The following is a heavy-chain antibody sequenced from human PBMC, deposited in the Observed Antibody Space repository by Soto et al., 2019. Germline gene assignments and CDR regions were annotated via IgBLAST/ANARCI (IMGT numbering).Heavy chain of an antibody. CDR1: GFTFSRYA. CDR2: ISSGGGST. V-gene: IGHV3-23*01. J-gene: IGHJ6*03. CDR3: AKLGGSQTYFYYYYYMDV. Sequence: RLSCAASGFTFSRYAMSWVRQAPGKGLEWVSAISSGGGSTYYGDSMKGRFTISRDSSNNTLYLQMNGLRAEDTAVYYCAKLGGSQTYFYYYYYMDVWGKGTTVTVSS. D-gene: IGHD3-10*01.